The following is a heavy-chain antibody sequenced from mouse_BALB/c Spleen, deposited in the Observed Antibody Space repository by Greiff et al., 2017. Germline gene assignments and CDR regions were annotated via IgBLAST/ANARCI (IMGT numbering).Heavy chain of an antibody. D-gene: IGHD2-1*01. J-gene: IGHJ4*01. V-gene: IGHV1-9*01. CDR1: GYTFSSYW. CDR2: ILPGSGST. Sequence: QVQLQQSGAELMKPGASVKISCKATGYTFSSYWIEWVKQRPGHGLEWIGEILPGSGSTNYNEKFKGKATLTADTSSNTAYMQLSSLTSEDSAVYYCARPEGNYDYYAMDYWGQGTSVTVSS. CDR3: ARPEGNYDYYAMDY.